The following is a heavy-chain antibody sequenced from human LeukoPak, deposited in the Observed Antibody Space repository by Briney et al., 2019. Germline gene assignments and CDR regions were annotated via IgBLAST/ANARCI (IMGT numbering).Heavy chain of an antibody. CDR2: INHSGST. CDR3: ARGWPRRSIAVAGSGALDY. D-gene: IGHD6-19*01. J-gene: IGHJ4*02. CDR1: GGSFSGYY. Sequence: KPSETLSLTCAVYGGSFSGYYWSWIRQPPGKGLEWIGEINHSGSTNYNPSLKSRVTISVDTSKNQFSLKLSSVTAADTAVYYCARGWPRRSIAVAGSGALDYWGQGTLVTVSS. V-gene: IGHV4-34*01.